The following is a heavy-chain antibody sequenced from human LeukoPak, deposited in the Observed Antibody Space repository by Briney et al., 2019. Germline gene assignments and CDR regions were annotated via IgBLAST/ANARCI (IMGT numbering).Heavy chain of an antibody. J-gene: IGHJ4*02. CDR1: GFTFSSYA. Sequence: PGGSLRLSCAASGFTFSSYAMSWVRQAPGKGLEWVSAISGSGGSTYYADSVKGRFTISRDNSKNTLYLQMNSLRAEDTAVYYCAKRQRYYYDSSGYFDYWGQGTLVTVSS. V-gene: IGHV3-23*01. CDR2: ISGSGGST. D-gene: IGHD3-22*01. CDR3: AKRQRYYYDSSGYFDY.